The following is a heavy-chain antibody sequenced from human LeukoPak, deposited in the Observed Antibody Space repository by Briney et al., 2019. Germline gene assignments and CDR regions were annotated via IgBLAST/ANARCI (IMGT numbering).Heavy chain of an antibody. D-gene: IGHD6-13*01. V-gene: IGHV3-38-3*01. Sequence: GGSLRLSCAASGFTVSSNEMSWVRQAPGKGLEWVSSISGGSTYYADSRKGRFTVSRENAKNSLYLQMNSLRAGDTAVYYCARGKRYSSSWFYNRFDPWGQGTLVTVSS. CDR3: ARGKRYSSSWFYNRFDP. CDR2: ISGGST. J-gene: IGHJ5*02. CDR1: GFTVSSNE.